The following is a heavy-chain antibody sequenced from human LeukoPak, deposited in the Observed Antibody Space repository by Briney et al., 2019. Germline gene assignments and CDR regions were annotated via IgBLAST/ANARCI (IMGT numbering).Heavy chain of an antibody. J-gene: IGHJ5*02. D-gene: IGHD3-3*01. CDR1: GYTFTGYY. Sequence: ASVKVSCKASGYTFTGYYMHWVRQAPGQGLEWKGRINPNSGGTNYAQKFQGRVTMTRDTSISTAYMELSRLRSDDTAVYYCARDRSDFWSGYSWFDPWGQGTLVTVSS. CDR2: INPNSGGT. V-gene: IGHV1-2*06. CDR3: ARDRSDFWSGYSWFDP.